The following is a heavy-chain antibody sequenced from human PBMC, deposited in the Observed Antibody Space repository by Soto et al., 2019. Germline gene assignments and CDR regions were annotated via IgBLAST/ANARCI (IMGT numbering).Heavy chain of an antibody. CDR2: INAGNGNT. Sequence: GSVKVSCKASGYAFTSYAMHWVRQAPGQRLEWMGWINAGNGNTKYSQKFQGRVTITRDTSASTAYMELSSLRSEDTAVYYCARDGAWLRITGIDYWGQGTLVTVSS. V-gene: IGHV1-3*01. CDR3: ARDGAWLRITGIDY. CDR1: GYAFTSYA. D-gene: IGHD5-12*01. J-gene: IGHJ4*02.